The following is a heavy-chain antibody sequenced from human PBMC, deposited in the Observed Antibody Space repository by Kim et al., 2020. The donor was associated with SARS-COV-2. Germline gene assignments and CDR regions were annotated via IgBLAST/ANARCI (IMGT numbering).Heavy chain of an antibody. CDR1: GFTFSSYA. V-gene: IGHV3-23*03. CDR3: ATGWLQGAFDI. D-gene: IGHD5-12*01. Sequence: GGSLRLSCAASGFTFSSYAMSWVRQAPGKGLEWVSVIYSGGSSTYYADSVKGRFTISRDNSKNTLYLQMNSPRAEDTAVYYCATGWLQGAFDIWGQGTMVTVSS. CDR2: IYSGGSST. J-gene: IGHJ3*02.